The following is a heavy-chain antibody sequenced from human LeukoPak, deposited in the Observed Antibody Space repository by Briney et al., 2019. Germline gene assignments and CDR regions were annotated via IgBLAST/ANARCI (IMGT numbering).Heavy chain of an antibody. J-gene: IGHJ4*02. V-gene: IGHV4-34*01. D-gene: IGHD3-10*01. CDR2: INHSGST. CDR3: ARLYYYGSGSYWYYFDY. Sequence: SETLSLTCAVYGGSFSGYYWSWIRQPPGKGLEWIGEINHSGSTNYNPSLKSRVTISVDTSKNQFSLKLSSVTAADTAVYYCARLYYYGSGSYWYYFDYWGQGTLVTVSS. CDR1: GGSFSGYY.